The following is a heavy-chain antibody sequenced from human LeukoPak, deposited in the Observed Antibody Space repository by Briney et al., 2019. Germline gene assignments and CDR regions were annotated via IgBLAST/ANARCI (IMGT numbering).Heavy chain of an antibody. Sequence: SETLSLTCTVSGGSISSYYWSWIRQPPGKGLEWIGYIYYSGSTNYNPSLKSRVTISVVTSKNQFSLKLSSVTAADTAVYYCARGQQWLVPFFDYWGQGTLVTVSS. J-gene: IGHJ4*02. CDR1: GGSISSYY. CDR3: ARGQQWLVPFFDY. CDR2: IYYSGST. V-gene: IGHV4-59*01. D-gene: IGHD6-19*01.